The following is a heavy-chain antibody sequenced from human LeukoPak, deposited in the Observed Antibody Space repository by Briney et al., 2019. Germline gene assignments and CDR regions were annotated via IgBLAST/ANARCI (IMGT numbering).Heavy chain of an antibody. CDR1: GFTFSSYS. CDR2: ISSSSSYI. D-gene: IGHD2-15*01. J-gene: IGHJ6*02. V-gene: IGHV3-21*04. Sequence: GGSLRLSCAASGFTFSSYSMNWVRQAPGKGLEWVSSISSSSSYIYYADSVKGRFTISRDNAKNSLYLQMNSLRAEDTAVYFCVRGYSFGPYGMDVWGQGTTVTVSS. CDR3: VRGYSFGPYGMDV.